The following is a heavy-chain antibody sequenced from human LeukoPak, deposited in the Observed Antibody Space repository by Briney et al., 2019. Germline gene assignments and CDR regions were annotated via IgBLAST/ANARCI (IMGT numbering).Heavy chain of an antibody. D-gene: IGHD3-3*01. CDR1: GFTFTSYD. CDR3: ARGRVLYDFWSGHFDY. V-gene: IGHV1-8*01. J-gene: IGHJ4*02. CDR2: MNPNNGNT. Sequence: ASVKVSCKASGFTFTSYDINWVRQASGQGLEWMGWMNPNNGNTGYAQKFQGRVTITADESTSTAYMELSSLRSEDTAVYYCARGRVLYDFWSGHFDYWGQGTLVTVSS.